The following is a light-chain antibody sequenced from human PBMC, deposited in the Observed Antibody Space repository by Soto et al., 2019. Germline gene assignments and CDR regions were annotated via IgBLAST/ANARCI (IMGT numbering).Light chain of an antibody. CDR1: SSDVGGDNY. CDR2: EVS. J-gene: IGLJ2*01. CDR3: SSYANYYTL. V-gene: IGLV2-8*01. Sequence: QSALTQPPSASGSPGQSVTISCTGTSSDVGGDNYVSWYQQHPGKAPKLIIYEVSKRPSGVPDRFSGSKSGNTASLAVSGLQAEDEADYYCSSYANYYTLFGGGTKVTVL.